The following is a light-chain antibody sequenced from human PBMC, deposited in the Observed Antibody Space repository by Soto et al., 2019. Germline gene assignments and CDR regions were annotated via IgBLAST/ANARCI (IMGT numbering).Light chain of an antibody. CDR2: DVS. V-gene: IGLV2-14*03. J-gene: IGLJ1*01. Sequence: QSALTQPASVSGSPGQSITLSCTGTASDIGGYNFVSWYQQSAGKAPKLIIYDVSHWPAGVSDRFSASKSGNTAALTISALRTEDEADYYCSSYTSSATLVFGSGTKLTVL. CDR1: ASDIGGYNF. CDR3: SSYTSSATLV.